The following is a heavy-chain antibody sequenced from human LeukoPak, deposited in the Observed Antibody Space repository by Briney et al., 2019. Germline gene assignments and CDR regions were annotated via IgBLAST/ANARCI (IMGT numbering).Heavy chain of an antibody. CDR3: ARDSGSYLQPTDY. CDR1: GFTFSAYA. D-gene: IGHD1-26*01. CDR2: ISGNGGSI. Sequence: GGSLRLSCAASGFTFSAYAMTWVRQAPGKGLEWVSSISGNGGSIFYTDSVKGRFTISRDNSKNTLYLQMNSLRAEDTAVYHCARDSGSYLQPTDYWGQGSLVTVSS. J-gene: IGHJ4*02. V-gene: IGHV3-23*01.